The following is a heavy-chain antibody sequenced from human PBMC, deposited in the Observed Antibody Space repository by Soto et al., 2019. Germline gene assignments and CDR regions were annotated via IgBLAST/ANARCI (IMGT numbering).Heavy chain of an antibody. D-gene: IGHD2-2*01. V-gene: IGHV4-31*03. CDR1: GGSISGGGYY. CDR2: IYYSGST. CDR3: ARASSSTSGAIDY. Sequence: PSETLSLTCTVSGGSISGGGYYWSWIRQHPGKGLEWIGYIYYSGSTYYNPSLKSRVTISVDTSKNQFSLKLSSVTAADTAVYYCARASSSTSGAIDYWGQGTLVTVSS. J-gene: IGHJ4*02.